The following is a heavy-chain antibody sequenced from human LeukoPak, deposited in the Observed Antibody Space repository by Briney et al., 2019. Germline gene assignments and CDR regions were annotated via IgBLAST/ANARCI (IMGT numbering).Heavy chain of an antibody. CDR1: GYTFTGYY. CDR3: AGEDNCSGGSCANWFDP. CDR2: INPNSGGT. V-gene: IGHV1-2*02. J-gene: IGHJ5*02. Sequence: GASVKVSCKASGYTFTGYYMHWVRQAPGQGLEWMGWINPNSGGTNYAQKFQGRVTMTRDTSISTAYMELSRLRSDDTAVYYCAGEDNCSGGSCANWFDPWGQGTPVTVSS. D-gene: IGHD2-15*01.